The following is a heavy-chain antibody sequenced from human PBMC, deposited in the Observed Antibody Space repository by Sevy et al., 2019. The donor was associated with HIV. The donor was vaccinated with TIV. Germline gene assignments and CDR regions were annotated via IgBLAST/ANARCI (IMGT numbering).Heavy chain of an antibody. CDR3: ARDAYYYDSSGYYNY. CDR1: GYTFTSYG. Sequence: ASVKVSCKASGYTFTSYGISWVRQAHGQGLEWMGWISAYNGNTNYAQKLQGRVTMTTDTSTSTAYMELRSLRSDDTAVYYCARDAYYYDSSGYYNYWGQGTLVTVSS. CDR2: ISAYNGNT. V-gene: IGHV1-18*04. J-gene: IGHJ4*02. D-gene: IGHD3-22*01.